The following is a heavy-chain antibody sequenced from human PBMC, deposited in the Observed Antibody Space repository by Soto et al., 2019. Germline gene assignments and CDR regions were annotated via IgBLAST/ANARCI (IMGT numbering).Heavy chain of an antibody. D-gene: IGHD3-9*01. CDR1: GYTFTDYA. J-gene: IGHJ5*02. CDR3: ARFDWLSSWFDP. V-gene: IGHV1-18*01. CDR2: ISAYNENI. Sequence: QVQRVQSGAEVKKPGASVQVSCTTSGYTFTDYAVTWVRQAPGQGLECFGWISAYNENIQYSPKFRGRVTMTTDASMSTVYMELGSLRSADTAVYFCARFDWLSSWFDPWGQGTPVTVSS.